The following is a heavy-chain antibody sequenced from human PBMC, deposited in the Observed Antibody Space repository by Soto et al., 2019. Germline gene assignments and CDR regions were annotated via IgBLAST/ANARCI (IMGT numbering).Heavy chain of an antibody. CDR3: ARENWHFDY. V-gene: IGHV1-2*02. Sequence: QVQLVQSGAEVKKPGASVKVSCKTSGYSFSEFRMHWVRQAPGQGREWMGWVNPINGNTNYAQDFQGRVTMTRDASTKTVYMELSSLTSDDTSTVYCARENWHFDYWGQGTLITVSS. CDR1: GYSFSEFR. J-gene: IGHJ4*02. CDR2: VNPINGNT.